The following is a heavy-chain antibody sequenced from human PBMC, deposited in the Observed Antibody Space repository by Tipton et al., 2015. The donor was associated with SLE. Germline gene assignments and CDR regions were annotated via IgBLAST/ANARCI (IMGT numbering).Heavy chain of an antibody. V-gene: IGHV1-2*02. CDR3: VRTLYYYGSGSSGYY. CDR1: GYTFTEYY. Sequence: QLVQSGAEVKKPGASVKVSCKTSGYTFTEYYIHWVRQAPGRGLEWMGWINPNSGGTDYAQKFNDRVTMTRDTSISTVYMDLSRLISDVTAVYYCVRTLYYYGSGSSGYYWGQGTLVTFSS. D-gene: IGHD3-10*01. CDR2: INPNSGGT. J-gene: IGHJ4*02.